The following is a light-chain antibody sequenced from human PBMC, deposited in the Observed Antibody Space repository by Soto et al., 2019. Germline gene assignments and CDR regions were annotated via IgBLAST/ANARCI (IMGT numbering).Light chain of an antibody. V-gene: IGKV3-15*01. J-gene: IGKJ1*01. Sequence: EIVMTQSPATLSVSPGEIATLSCRAIQSVSINLACYQQKPGQAPRLLIYGSSTRATGIPARFSGSGSWTEFPITISSMHSEDFAVYYCQEYNNGXPWTSGQVTKV. CDR3: QEYNNGXPWT. CDR2: GSS. CDR1: QSVSIN.